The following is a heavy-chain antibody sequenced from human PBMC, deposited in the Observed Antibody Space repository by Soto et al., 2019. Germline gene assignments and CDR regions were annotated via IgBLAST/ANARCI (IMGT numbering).Heavy chain of an antibody. Sequence: QVQMVESGGGVVQPGRSLRLSCAASGFSFSTYGMHWVRQAPGKGLEGMAVISNDGSNKYYADSVKGRFTISRDNSKDTLFLQMNSLRGEATAVYYCAKVVRADSTSSNFYYYSGMDVWGQGTTVTVSS. D-gene: IGHD6-6*01. CDR2: ISNDGSNK. V-gene: IGHV3-30*18. CDR1: GFSFSTYG. J-gene: IGHJ6*02. CDR3: AKVVRADSTSSNFYYYSGMDV.